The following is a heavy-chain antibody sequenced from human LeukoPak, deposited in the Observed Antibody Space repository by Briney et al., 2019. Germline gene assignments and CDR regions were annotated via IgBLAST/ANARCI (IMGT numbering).Heavy chain of an antibody. D-gene: IGHD3-3*01. J-gene: IGHJ4*02. CDR3: ARDTYYDFWSGYYSGGLDY. CDR1: GFTFSNYW. CDR2: IKQDGSEK. Sequence: GGSLRLSCAASGFTFSNYWMSWVRQAPGKGLEWVANIKQDGSEKYYVDSVRGRFTVSRDNAKNSLYLQMNSLRAEDTAVYYCARDTYYDFWSGYYSGGLDYWGQGALVTVSS. V-gene: IGHV3-7*01.